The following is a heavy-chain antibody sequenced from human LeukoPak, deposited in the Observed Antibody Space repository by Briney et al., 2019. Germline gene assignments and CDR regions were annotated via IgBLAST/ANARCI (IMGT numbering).Heavy chain of an antibody. CDR2: INPNSGGT. CDR1: GYSFSTYS. J-gene: IGHJ1*01. D-gene: IGHD1-26*01. V-gene: IGHV1-2*02. Sequence: ASVKVSCKASGYSFSTYSMNWVRQAPGQGLEWMGWINPNSGGTNYAQKFQGRVTMTRDTSISTTYMELSSLRSEDTAVYYCAREGSGSNEEYFQHWGQGTLVTVSS. CDR3: AREGSGSNEEYFQH.